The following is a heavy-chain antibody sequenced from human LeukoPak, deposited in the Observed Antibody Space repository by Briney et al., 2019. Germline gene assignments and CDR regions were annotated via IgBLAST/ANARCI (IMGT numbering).Heavy chain of an antibody. CDR1: GFTFSSYG. V-gene: IGHV3-21*01. Sequence: GGSLRLSCAASGFTFSSYGMHWVRQAPGKGLEWVSCISSSSSYIYYADSVKGRFTISRDNAKNSLYLQMNSLRAEDTAVYYCARTLIAVAGIDYYYGMDVWGQGTTVTVSS. D-gene: IGHD6-19*01. J-gene: IGHJ6*02. CDR2: ISSSSSYI. CDR3: ARTLIAVAGIDYYYGMDV.